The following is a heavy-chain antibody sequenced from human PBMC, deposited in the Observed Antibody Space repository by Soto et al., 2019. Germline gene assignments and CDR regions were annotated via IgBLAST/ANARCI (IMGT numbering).Heavy chain of an antibody. Sequence: QITLKESGPMLLKPTQALTLTCTCSGFSLTTSGVGVGWIRQPPGKALEWLALLYWDDDKRYSPSLTNRLTLSRDTSKNQVVLTLTNVDPTDTATYFSAHKGGFGYPESWGQGIMVTVSS. J-gene: IGHJ5*02. CDR1: GFSLTTSGVG. V-gene: IGHV2-5*02. CDR2: LYWDDDK. D-gene: IGHD5-18*01. CDR3: AHKGGFGYPES.